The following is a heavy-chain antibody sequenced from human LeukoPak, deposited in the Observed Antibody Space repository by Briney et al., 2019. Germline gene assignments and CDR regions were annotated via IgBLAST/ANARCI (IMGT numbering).Heavy chain of an antibody. CDR2: ISYDESDK. CDR1: GFTFTNYG. D-gene: IGHD2-15*01. J-gene: IGHJ6*02. V-gene: IGHV3-30*18. CDR3: AKGVVAATNAAYYGMDV. Sequence: GRSLRPSCAASGFTFTNYGMHWVRQAPGKGLEWVAVISYDESDKYYADSVKGRFTISRDNSKNTLYLQMNSLRPGDTAVYYCAKGVVAATNAAYYGMDVWGQGTTVTVSS.